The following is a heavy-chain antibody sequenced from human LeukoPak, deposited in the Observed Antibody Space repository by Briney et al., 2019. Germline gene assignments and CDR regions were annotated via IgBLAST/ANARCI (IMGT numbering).Heavy chain of an antibody. Sequence: GGSLRLSCAASGFTFSTAWMNWVRQAPGKGLERVGRITSKNDGVATDYATPVQGRFTVSRDDSRDTLFLHMISLKTEDTGVYYCTTGYSRTWHDHKWGQGVLVSVSS. CDR3: TTGYSRTWHDHK. V-gene: IGHV3-15*01. CDR2: ITSKNDGVAT. J-gene: IGHJ1*01. D-gene: IGHD5-12*01. CDR1: GFTFSTAW.